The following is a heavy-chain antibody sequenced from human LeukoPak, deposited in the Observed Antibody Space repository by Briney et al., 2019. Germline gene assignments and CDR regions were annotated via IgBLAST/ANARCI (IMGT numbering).Heavy chain of an antibody. CDR1: GFTFSSYA. V-gene: IGHV3-30-3*01. Sequence: PGGSLRLSCAASGFTFSSYAMHWVRQAPGKGLEWVAVISYDGSNKYYADSVKGRFTISRDNSKNTLYLQMNSLRAEDTAVYYCARSYDSSGYYYLTPYFDYWGQGTLVTVSS. CDR2: ISYDGSNK. J-gene: IGHJ4*02. D-gene: IGHD3-22*01. CDR3: ARSYDSSGYYYLTPYFDY.